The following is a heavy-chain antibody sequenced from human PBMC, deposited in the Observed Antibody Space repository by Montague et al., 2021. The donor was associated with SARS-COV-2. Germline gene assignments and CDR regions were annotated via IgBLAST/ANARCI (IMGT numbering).Heavy chain of an antibody. Sequence: DSGKTYYNPSLKSRVTISIGTSKDHFSLKVNSVTAADTAVYYCARQRGLGKWCLDLWGRGILV. CDR3: ARQRGLGKWCLDL. J-gene: IGHJ2*01. CDR2: DSGKT. V-gene: IGHV4-30-2*03. D-gene: IGHD3-10*01.